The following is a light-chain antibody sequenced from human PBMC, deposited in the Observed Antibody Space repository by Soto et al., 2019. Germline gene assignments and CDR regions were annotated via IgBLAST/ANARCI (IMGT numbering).Light chain of an antibody. V-gene: IGKV1-13*02. CDR1: QGISSA. CDR3: QQYETYSPWT. J-gene: IGKJ1*01. CDR2: DAS. Sequence: AIQLTQSPSSLSASLGDRVSITCRASQGISSALAWYQQKPGKAPKLLIHDASTLESGVPSRFSGSGSGTEFTLTISSLQPDDFATYYCQQYETYSPWTFGQGTKVDIK.